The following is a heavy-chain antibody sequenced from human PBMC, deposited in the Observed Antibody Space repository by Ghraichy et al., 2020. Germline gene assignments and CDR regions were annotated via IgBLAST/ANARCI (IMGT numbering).Heavy chain of an antibody. CDR2: INPSGGST. CDR3: ARDLKGPEYGDYVGGMDV. Sequence: ASVKVSCKASGYTFTSYYMHWVRQAPGQGLEWMGIINPSGGSTSYAQKFQGRVNMTRDTSTSTVYMELSSLRSEDTAVYYCARDLKGPEYGDYVGGMDVWGQGTTVTVSS. J-gene: IGHJ6*02. CDR1: GYTFTSYY. V-gene: IGHV1-46*01. D-gene: IGHD4-17*01.